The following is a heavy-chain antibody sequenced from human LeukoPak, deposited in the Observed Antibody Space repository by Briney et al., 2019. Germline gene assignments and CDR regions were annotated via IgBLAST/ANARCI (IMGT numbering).Heavy chain of an antibody. Sequence: GGSLRLSCAASGFTFSFYWMNWVRQTPGKGLEWVANIKLDGSEKYYVDSVKGRFTISRDNSKNTLYLQMGSLRAEDMAVYYCARRVAGTYYYYYMDVWGKGTTVTVSS. CDR2: IKLDGSEK. J-gene: IGHJ6*03. V-gene: IGHV3-7*01. CDR1: GFTFSFYW. D-gene: IGHD6-19*01. CDR3: ARRVAGTYYYYYMDV.